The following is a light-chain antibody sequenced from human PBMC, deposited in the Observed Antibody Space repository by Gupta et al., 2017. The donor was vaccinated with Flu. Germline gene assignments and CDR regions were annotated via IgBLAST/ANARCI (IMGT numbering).Light chain of an antibody. CDR3: AAWDDSLDGQV. Sequence: SVPPHPPSASGTPRHRVSISCSGSNSNIGGGTVSWYQQLPGTAPKRLSYSNNERPSGVPDRFSGSKSGTSAYLAISGLQSDDEADDDCAAWDDSLDGQVFGGGTKLTVL. V-gene: IGLV1-44*01. CDR1: NSNIGGGT. CDR2: SNN. J-gene: IGLJ3*02.